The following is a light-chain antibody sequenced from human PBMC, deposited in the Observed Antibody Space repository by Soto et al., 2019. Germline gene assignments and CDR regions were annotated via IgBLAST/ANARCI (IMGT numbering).Light chain of an antibody. V-gene: IGKV1-6*01. J-gene: IGKJ2*01. CDR1: QGIRND. Sequence: AIQLTQSPSSLSASVGDRVTITCRASQGIRNDLGWYQQKPGKAPKLLIYAASSLQTGVPSRFSGSGSGTDFNLTISSMQPEDFATYSCLHGHNYPHTFGQGTKLEI. CDR3: LHGHNYPHT. CDR2: AAS.